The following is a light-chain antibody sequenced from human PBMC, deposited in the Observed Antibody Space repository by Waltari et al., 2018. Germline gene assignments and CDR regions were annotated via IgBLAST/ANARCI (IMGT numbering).Light chain of an antibody. CDR2: GKN. CDR3: HSRDSSGDVL. CDR1: SPRSCY. Sequence: SSELTQDPAVSVALGQTVRITCQGASPRSCYVSSFHQKPGQAPALVIYGKNNRPSGIAVRFSASSSGSTASLTIIGAQAEDEADYYCHSRDSSGDVLIGGGTKLTVV. J-gene: IGLJ2*01. V-gene: IGLV3-19*01.